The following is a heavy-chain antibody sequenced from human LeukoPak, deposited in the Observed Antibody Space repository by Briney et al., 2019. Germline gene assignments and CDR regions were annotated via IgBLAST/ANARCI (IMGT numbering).Heavy chain of an antibody. V-gene: IGHV1-69*01. CDR3: ARDIAVAGTVWFDP. CDR2: IIPIFGTA. CDR1: GRTFSSYA. D-gene: IGHD6-19*01. J-gene: IGHJ5*02. Sequence: SVKVSCKACGRTFSSYAISWVRQAPGQGLEWMGGIIPIFGTANYAQKFQGRVTITADESTSTAYMGLSSLRSEDTAVYYCARDIAVAGTVWFDPWGQGTLVTVSS.